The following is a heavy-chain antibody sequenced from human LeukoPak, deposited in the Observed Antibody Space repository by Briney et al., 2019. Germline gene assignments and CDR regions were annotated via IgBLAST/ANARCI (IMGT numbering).Heavy chain of an antibody. D-gene: IGHD6-19*01. Sequence: PGGSLRLSCAASGFTFSSYSMNWVRQAPGKGLEWVSSISSSSSYIYYADSVKGRFTISRDNAKNSLYLQMNSLRAEDTAVYYCARDLIAVAGTGDYGGQGTLVPVSS. CDR1: GFTFSSYS. CDR3: ARDLIAVAGTGDY. V-gene: IGHV3-21*01. J-gene: IGHJ4*02. CDR2: ISSSSSYI.